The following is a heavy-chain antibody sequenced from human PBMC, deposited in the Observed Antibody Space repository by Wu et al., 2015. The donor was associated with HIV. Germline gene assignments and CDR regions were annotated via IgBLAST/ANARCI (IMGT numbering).Heavy chain of an antibody. CDR3: ARVTTYYYDSSGYYSEGAFDI. CDR2: INPNSGGT. J-gene: IGHJ3*02. D-gene: IGHD3-22*01. CDR1: GYTFTGSY. V-gene: IGHV1-2*02. Sequence: QVHLVQSGAEVKKPGASVKVSCKASGYTFTGSYIHWVRQAPGQGLEWMGWINPNSGGTNYAQKFQGRVTMTRDTSISTAYMELSRLRSDDTAVYYCARVTTYYYDSSGYYSEGAFDIWGQGTMVTVSS.